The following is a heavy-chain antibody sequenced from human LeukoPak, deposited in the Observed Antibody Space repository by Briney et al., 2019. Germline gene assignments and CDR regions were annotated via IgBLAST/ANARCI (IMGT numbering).Heavy chain of an antibody. CDR1: GYIFTDYY. Sequence: ASVKVSCKASGYIFTDYYIHWVRQAPGQGLEWVGSISGRNGGTHSAQKFQGRVTVTRDTSINTVYMELTSLTSDDTAVYYCARDLILGPDGMSLNDFDVWGQGTMVTVSS. J-gene: IGHJ3*01. D-gene: IGHD1-26*01. CDR2: ISGRNGGT. V-gene: IGHV1-2*02. CDR3: ARDLILGPDGMSLNDFDV.